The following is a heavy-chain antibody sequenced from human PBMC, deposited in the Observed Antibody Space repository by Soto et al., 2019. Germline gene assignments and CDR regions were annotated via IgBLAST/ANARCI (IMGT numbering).Heavy chain of an antibody. J-gene: IGHJ4*02. CDR3: ARGTYPRDRGWCY. CDR2: ISYSGST. Sequence: QVQLQESGPGLVKPSQTLSLTCTVSGGSISSGVYYWNWLRQHPGKGLEWLGYISYSGSTYYNPFATSRLTTSLDTSKNHFSLRLSSGPAADTAVYDCARGTYPRDRGWCYWGQGTLVTVSS. D-gene: IGHD6-19*01. V-gene: IGHV4-31*03. CDR1: GGSISSGVYY.